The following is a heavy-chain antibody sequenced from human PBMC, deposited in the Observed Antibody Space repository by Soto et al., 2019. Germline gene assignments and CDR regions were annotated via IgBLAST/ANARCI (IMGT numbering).Heavy chain of an antibody. CDR2: ISYDGSNK. CDR3: ARPLWRDDYNWGYFDL. J-gene: IGHJ2*01. Sequence: QVQLVESGGGVVQPGRSLRLSCAASGFTFSSYAMHWVRQAPGKGLEWVAVISYDGSNKYYADSVKGRFTISRDNSKNRLYLQMNSLRVEDTAVYYCARPLWRDDYNWGYFDLWGRGTLVTVSS. D-gene: IGHD4-4*01. V-gene: IGHV3-30-3*01. CDR1: GFTFSSYA.